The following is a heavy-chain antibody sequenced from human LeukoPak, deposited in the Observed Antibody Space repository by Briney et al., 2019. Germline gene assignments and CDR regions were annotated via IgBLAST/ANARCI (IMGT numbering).Heavy chain of an antibody. CDR1: GFTVSSNH. CDR3: ARDRGSGWYDY. V-gene: IGHV3-66*01. CDR2: VYIDGNT. J-gene: IGHJ4*02. D-gene: IGHD6-19*01. Sequence: GGPLSLSFAASGFTVSSNHMSWVRQAPGKGLEWVSMVYIDGNTYYADSVKGRFTISRDNSRTTLYLRMRSLRAEDTAVYYCARDRGSGWYDYWGQGTLVTVSS.